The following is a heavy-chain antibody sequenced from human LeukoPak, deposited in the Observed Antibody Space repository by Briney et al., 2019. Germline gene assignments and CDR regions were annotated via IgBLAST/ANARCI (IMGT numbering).Heavy chain of an antibody. D-gene: IGHD3-3*01. CDR2: ISSSGSTI. J-gene: IGHJ4*02. Sequence: PGGSLRLSCAASGFTFSSYEMNWVRQAPGKGLEWASYISSSGSTIYYADSVKVRFTISRDNAKNSLYLQMDSLRAEDTAVYYCASFWSGYYRIDYWGQGTLVTVSS. CDR3: ASFWSGYYRIDY. CDR1: GFTFSSYE. V-gene: IGHV3-48*03.